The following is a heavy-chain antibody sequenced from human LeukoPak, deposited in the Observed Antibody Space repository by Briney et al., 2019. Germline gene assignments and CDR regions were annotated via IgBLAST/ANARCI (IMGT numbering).Heavy chain of an antibody. CDR2: NNHSGNT. V-gene: IGHV4-34*01. CDR1: GGSFSDSY. J-gene: IGHJ4*02. Sequence: ASETLSLTCAVYGGSFSDSYWSWIRQSPGKGLEYIGENNHSGNTNYTPALKSPVTISVDTSKNQFYLKLSSVTAADTAVYYCARVYSGSYGYWGQGTLVTVSS. CDR3: ARVYSGSYGY. D-gene: IGHD1-26*01.